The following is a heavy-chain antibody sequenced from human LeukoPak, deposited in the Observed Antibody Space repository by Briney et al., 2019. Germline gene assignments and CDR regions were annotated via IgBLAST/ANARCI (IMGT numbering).Heavy chain of an antibody. V-gene: IGHV1-2*02. J-gene: IGHJ4*02. CDR2: INTNSGDT. D-gene: IGHD4-11*01. CDR3: ARVDSKGRHFDY. CDR1: GYTFSGYN. Sequence: VASVRLSCTASGYTFSGYNMHWVRQAPGQGLEWMGWINTNSGDTNYAQKFQGRVTMTRDTSISTAYMELSSLRSDDTAVYYCARVDSKGRHFDYWGQGTLVTVSS.